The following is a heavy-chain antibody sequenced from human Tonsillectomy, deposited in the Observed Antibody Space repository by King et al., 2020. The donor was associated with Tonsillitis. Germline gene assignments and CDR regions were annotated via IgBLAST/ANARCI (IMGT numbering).Heavy chain of an antibody. CDR3: ARSREEWLATSAFDI. CDR2: ISSGSGYT. CDR1: GITFSDYY. Sequence: VQLVESGGGLVKPGGSLRLSCAVSGITFSDYYISWIRQVPGKGLEWVSYISSGSGYTNYADSVKGRFTVSRDNAKKSLYLQMNSLRAEDTAVYYCARSREEWLATSAFDIWGQGTMVTVSS. D-gene: IGHD6-19*01. V-gene: IGHV3-11*05. J-gene: IGHJ3*02.